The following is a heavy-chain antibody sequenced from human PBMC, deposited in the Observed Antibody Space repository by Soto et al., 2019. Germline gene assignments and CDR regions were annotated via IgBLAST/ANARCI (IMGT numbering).Heavy chain of an antibody. Sequence: SQTLSLTCAISGDSVSSNSAAWNWIRQSPSRGLEWLGRTYYRSKWYNDYAVSVKSRITINPDTSKNQFSLQLNSVTPEDTAVYYCARGPRPGYSSGWDGWFDPWGQGTLVTVSS. V-gene: IGHV6-1*01. CDR1: GDSVSSNSAA. D-gene: IGHD6-19*01. CDR2: TYYRSKWYN. CDR3: ARGPRPGYSSGWDGWFDP. J-gene: IGHJ5*02.